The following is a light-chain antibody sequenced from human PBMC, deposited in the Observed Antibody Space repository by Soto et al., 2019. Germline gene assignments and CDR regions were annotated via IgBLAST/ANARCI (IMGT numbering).Light chain of an antibody. J-gene: IGKJ1*01. Sequence: ETVMTQSPATLSVSPGETATLSCRASLSASTNLAWYQHKPGQAPRLLIYGASIRASGIPARFRGGGAGTQFTLTISSLQSEDVAVYYCQQYMNWPPWTFGPGTKVESK. V-gene: IGKV3-15*01. CDR2: GAS. CDR3: QQYMNWPPWT. CDR1: LSASTN.